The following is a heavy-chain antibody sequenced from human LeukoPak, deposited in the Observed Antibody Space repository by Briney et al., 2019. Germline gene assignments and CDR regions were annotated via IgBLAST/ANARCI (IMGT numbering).Heavy chain of an antibody. V-gene: IGHV4-4*02. CDR3: ARVKSVLGGQLVRGGNYFDY. J-gene: IGHJ4*02. Sequence: PSETLSLTCAVSGGSISSSNWWSWVRQPPGKGLEWIGEIYHSGSTNYNPSLKSRVTISVDKSKNRFSLKLSSVTAADTAVYYCARVKSVLGGQLVRGGNYFDYWGQGTLVTVSS. D-gene: IGHD6-6*01. CDR1: GGSISSSNW. CDR2: IYHSGST.